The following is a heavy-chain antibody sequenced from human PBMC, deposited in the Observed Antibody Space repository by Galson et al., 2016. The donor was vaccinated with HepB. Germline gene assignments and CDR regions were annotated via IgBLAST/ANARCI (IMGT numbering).Heavy chain of an antibody. CDR3: AHTGPPRTDDDYRPGSFDL. CDR1: GFSLSTRGVG. Sequence: PALVKPTQTLTLTCTFSGFSLSTRGVGVGWIRQPPGKALEWFALVCWDDHKLYSPSLQSRLTITKDTSKNQVVLTMTNMDPVDTATYYCAHTGPPRTDDDYRPGSFDLWGRGTLVTVSS. V-gene: IGHV2-5*02. CDR2: VCWDDHK. D-gene: IGHD4-17*01. J-gene: IGHJ2*01.